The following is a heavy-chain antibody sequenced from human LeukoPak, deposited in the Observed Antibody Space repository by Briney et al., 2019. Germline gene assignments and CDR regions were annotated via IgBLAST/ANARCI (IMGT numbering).Heavy chain of an antibody. CDR2: IYYRGST. CDR1: GGSIRSYY. Sequence: SETLSLTCTVSGGSIRSYYWSWIRQPPGKGLEWIGYIYYRGSTNYTPSLKSRVSISVDTSKNQFSLKLSSVTAADTAVYYCARTGSTVTMLYPFDHWGQGTLVTVSS. J-gene: IGHJ4*02. V-gene: IGHV4-59*01. D-gene: IGHD4-17*01. CDR3: ARTGSTVTMLYPFDH.